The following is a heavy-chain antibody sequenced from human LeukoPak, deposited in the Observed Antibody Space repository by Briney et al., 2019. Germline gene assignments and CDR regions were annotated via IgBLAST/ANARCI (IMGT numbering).Heavy chain of an antibody. Sequence: ASVTVSCKASGYTFTSYGISWVRQAPGQGLEWMGWVSAYNGNTNYAQKLQGRVTMTTDTSTSTAYMELRSLRSGDTAVYYCARDSSGWARYDYWGQGTLVTVSS. CDR3: ARDSSGWARYDY. J-gene: IGHJ4*02. V-gene: IGHV1-18*01. D-gene: IGHD6-19*01. CDR1: GYTFTSYG. CDR2: VSAYNGNT.